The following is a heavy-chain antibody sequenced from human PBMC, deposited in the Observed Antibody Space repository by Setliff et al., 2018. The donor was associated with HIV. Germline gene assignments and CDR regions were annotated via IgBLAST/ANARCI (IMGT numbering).Heavy chain of an antibody. J-gene: IGHJ4*02. CDR1: GGSISSSRYY. Sequence: SETLSLTCTVSGGSISSSRYYWGWIRQPPGMGLEWIGSIYYRWTTYYNPSLKRRVTISVDTSKNQFSLKLTSVTAADTAMYFCARDGGDPSYSGTYNYWGQGALVTVSS. D-gene: IGHD1-26*01. V-gene: IGHV4-39*07. CDR3: ARDGGDPSYSGTYNY. CDR2: IYYRWTT.